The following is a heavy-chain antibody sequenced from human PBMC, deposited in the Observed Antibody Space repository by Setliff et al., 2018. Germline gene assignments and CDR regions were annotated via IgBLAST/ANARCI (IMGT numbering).Heavy chain of an antibody. CDR2: ISSRGSTI. V-gene: IGHV3-48*03. CDR1: GFTFSDYE. Sequence: GESLRLSCAASGFTFSDYEMSWVRQAPGKGLEWLSYISSRGSTILNADSVKGRFTVSRDNAKNTLYLQMNSLRAEDTAVYYCARDGHNVYYFDYWGLGTLVTVSS. J-gene: IGHJ4*02. CDR3: ARDGHNVYYFDY. D-gene: IGHD1-1*01.